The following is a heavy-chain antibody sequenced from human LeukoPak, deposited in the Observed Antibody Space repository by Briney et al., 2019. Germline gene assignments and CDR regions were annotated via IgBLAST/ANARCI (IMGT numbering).Heavy chain of an antibody. V-gene: IGHV3-30*06. CDR2: ISYDGSNK. CDR1: GFTFSSYG. CDR3: ARDVTDDGCFDY. D-gene: IGHD5-24*01. J-gene: IGHJ4*02. Sequence: PGRSLRLSCAASGFTFSSYGMHWVRQAPGKGLEWVAVISYDGSNKYYADSVKGRFTISRDNSKNTLYLQMNSLRAEDTAVYYCARDVTDDGCFDYWGQGTLVTVSS.